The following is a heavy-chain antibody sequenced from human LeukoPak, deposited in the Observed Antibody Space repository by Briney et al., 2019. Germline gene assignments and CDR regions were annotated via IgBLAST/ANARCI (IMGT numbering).Heavy chain of an antibody. CDR3: AKNVNYDILTGRIDY. J-gene: IGHJ4*02. CDR2: ISGSGGST. Sequence: GGSLRLSCAASGFTFSSYAMSWVRQAPGKGLERVSAISGSGGSTYYADSVKGRFTISRDNSKNTLYLQMNSLRAEDTAVYYCAKNVNYDILTGRIDYWGQGTLVTVSS. CDR1: GFTFSSYA. D-gene: IGHD3-9*01. V-gene: IGHV3-23*01.